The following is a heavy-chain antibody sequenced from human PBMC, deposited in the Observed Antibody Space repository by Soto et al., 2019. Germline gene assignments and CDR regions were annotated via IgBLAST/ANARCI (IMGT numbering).Heavy chain of an antibody. CDR3: ARSEATALDY. J-gene: IGHJ4*02. CDR2: IYHSGST. CDR1: GGSISSYY. Sequence: SETLSLTCTVSGGSISSYYWSWVRQPPGKGLEWIGEIYHSGSTNYNPSLKSRVTISVDKSKNQFSLQLTSVTAADTAVYYCARSEATALDYWGQGTLVTVSS. V-gene: IGHV4-59*12.